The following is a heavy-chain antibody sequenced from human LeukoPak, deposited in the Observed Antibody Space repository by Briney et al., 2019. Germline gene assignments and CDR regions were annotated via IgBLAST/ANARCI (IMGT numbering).Heavy chain of an antibody. J-gene: IGHJ4*02. D-gene: IGHD3-10*01. CDR2: IRYDGRNK. Sequence: PGGSLRLSCAASGFTFSAYGMNWVRQAPGKGLEWVAFIRYDGRNKYYADSVKGRFTISRDNSKNTLYLQMNSLRAEDTAVYYCAKDLRILWFGELLSGSPLPTGDYWGQGTLVTVSS. V-gene: IGHV3-30*02. CDR3: AKDLRILWFGELLSGSPLPTGDY. CDR1: GFTFSAYG.